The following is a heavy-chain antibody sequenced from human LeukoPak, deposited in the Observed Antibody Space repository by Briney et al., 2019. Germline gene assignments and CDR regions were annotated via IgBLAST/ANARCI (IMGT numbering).Heavy chain of an antibody. J-gene: IGHJ4*02. CDR2: INPNSGGT. CDR1: GYTFTGYY. V-gene: IGHV1-2*06. Sequence: ASVKVSCKASGYTFTGYYMHWVRQAPGQGLEWMGRINPNSGGTNYAQKFQGRVTITTDESTSTAYMELSSLRSDDTAVYYCAGARVDSSTPWDYWGQGTLVTVSS. D-gene: IGHD2-2*01. CDR3: AGARVDSSTPWDY.